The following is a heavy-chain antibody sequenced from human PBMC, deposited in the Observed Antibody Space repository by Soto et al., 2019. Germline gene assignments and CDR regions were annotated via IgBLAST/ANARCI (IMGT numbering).Heavy chain of an antibody. V-gene: IGHV3-33*01. CDR3: ASELGVGSVAGILRL. CDR2: IWYDGSHE. Sequence: GGSLRLSCAAARFTFSDSGFRFSNFCMHWVRQAPGKGLEGVAVIWYDGSHEYYVDSVKGRFTISRDNSKNTFDLQMNGLRVEDTAVYYCASELGVGSVAGILRLWGQGTLVTVSS. CDR1: RFTFSDSGFRFSNFC. J-gene: IGHJ4*02. D-gene: IGHD6-19*01.